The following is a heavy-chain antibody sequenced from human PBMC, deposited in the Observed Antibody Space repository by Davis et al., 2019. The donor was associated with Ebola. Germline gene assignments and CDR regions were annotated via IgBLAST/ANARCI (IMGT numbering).Heavy chain of an antibody. J-gene: IGHJ3*02. Sequence: PGGSLRLSCAASGFTFSSYAMHWVRQAPGKGLEWIGYIYYSGSTNFNPSLKSRVTISVDTSKNQFSLKLSSVTAADTAVYYCARDEGRLSIWGQGTMVTVSS. CDR3: ARDEGRLSI. V-gene: IGHV4-59*01. CDR1: GFTFSSYA. CDR2: IYYSGST. D-gene: IGHD6-25*01.